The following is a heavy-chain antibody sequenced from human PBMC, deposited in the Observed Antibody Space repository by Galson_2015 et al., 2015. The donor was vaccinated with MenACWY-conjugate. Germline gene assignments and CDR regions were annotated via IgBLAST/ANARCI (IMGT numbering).Heavy chain of an antibody. V-gene: IGHV3-23*01. Sequence: SLRLSCAASGFTFSSYAMSWVRQAPGKGLGWVSAISGSGGSTYYADSVKGRFTISRDNSKNTLYLQMNSLRAEDTAVYYCAKDAVRGVIMDYFDYWGQGTLVTVSS. CDR3: AKDAVRGVIMDYFDY. J-gene: IGHJ4*02. CDR1: GFTFSSYA. D-gene: IGHD3-10*01. CDR2: ISGSGGST.